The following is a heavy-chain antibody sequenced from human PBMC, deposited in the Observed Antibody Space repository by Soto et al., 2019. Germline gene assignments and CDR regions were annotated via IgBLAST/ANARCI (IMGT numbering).Heavy chain of an antibody. J-gene: IGHJ6*02. CDR3: ARHRLATSINWNNYYYYGMDV. CDR2: IYYSGST. CDR1: GGSISISSYY. Sequence: PSETLTVTCTVSGGSISISSYYWGWIRQPPGKGRDWIGSIYYSGSTYYNPSLKSRVTISVDTSKNQFSLKLSSVTAADTAVYYCARHRLATSINWNNYYYYGMDVWGQGTPVTVSS. V-gene: IGHV4-39*01. D-gene: IGHD1-20*01.